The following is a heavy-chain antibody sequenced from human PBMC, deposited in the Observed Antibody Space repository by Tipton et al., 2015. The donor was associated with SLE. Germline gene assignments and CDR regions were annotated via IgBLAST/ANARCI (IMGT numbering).Heavy chain of an antibody. CDR2: IYHSGST. CDR1: GGSISSGSYY. CDR3: ARGWSVAGYYGMDV. J-gene: IGHJ6*02. V-gene: IGHV4-30-2*01. Sequence: TLSLTCTVSGGSISSGSYYWSWIRQPAGKGLEWIGYIYHSGSTYYNPSLKSRVTISVDRSKNQFSLKLSSVTAADTAVYYCARGWSVAGYYGMDVWGQGTTVTVSS. D-gene: IGHD6-19*01.